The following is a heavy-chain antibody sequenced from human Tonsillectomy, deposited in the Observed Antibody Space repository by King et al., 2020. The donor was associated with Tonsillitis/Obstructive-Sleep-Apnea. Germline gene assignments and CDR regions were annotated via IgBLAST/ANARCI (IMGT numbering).Heavy chain of an antibody. V-gene: IGHV4-59*11. CDR3: ARGRWDITGTQFDP. CDR1: GGSITSHY. CDR2: ISDSGST. Sequence: VQLQESGPGLVKPSGTLSLTCTVSGGSITSHYWGWIRQPPGKVLEWIGHISDSGSTNSNPSLKSRVTISVDTSKNQFSLKLTSVTAADTAVYYCARGRWDITGTQFDPWGQGTLVTVSS. J-gene: IGHJ5*02. D-gene: IGHD1-7*01.